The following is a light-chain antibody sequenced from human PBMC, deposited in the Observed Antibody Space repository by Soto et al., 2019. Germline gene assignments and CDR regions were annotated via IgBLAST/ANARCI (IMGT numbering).Light chain of an antibody. V-gene: IGKV3-15*01. Sequence: EIVMTQSPATLSVSPGERATLSCRASQSVSSKLAWYQQKPGQAPRLLIHGASTRATGIPARFSGSGSGTEFTLTISSLQSEDFAVYSCQQYNYGPPWTFGQGTKVEIK. CDR3: QQYNYGPPWT. J-gene: IGKJ1*01. CDR1: QSVSSK. CDR2: GAS.